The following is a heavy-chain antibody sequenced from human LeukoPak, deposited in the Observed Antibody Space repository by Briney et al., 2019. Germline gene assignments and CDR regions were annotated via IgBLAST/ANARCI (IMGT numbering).Heavy chain of an antibody. CDR3: ARARRITMVRGVDTHYYYYMDV. CDR2: INPSGGST. CDR1: GYTFTSYY. Sequence: ASVKVSCKASGYTFTSYYMHWVRQAPGQGLEWMGIINPSGGSTSYAQKFQGRVTMTRDMSTSTVYMELSSLRSEDTAVYYCARARRITMVRGVDTHYYYYMDVWGKGTTVTVSS. J-gene: IGHJ6*03. D-gene: IGHD3-10*01. V-gene: IGHV1-46*01.